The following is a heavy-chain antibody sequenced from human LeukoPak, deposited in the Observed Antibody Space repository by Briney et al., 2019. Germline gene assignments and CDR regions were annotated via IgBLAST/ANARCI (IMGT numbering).Heavy chain of an antibody. V-gene: IGHV5-51*01. CDR1: GYSFTTYW. D-gene: IGHD4-11*01. CDR3: AGQRRHSTYLDY. CDR2: IYPGDSDT. Sequence: GGSLKISCKGPGYSFTTYWIGWVRQMPGKGLEWMGSIYPGDSDTRYSPSFQGQVTISAEKSISTAYLQWSSLKASDTAMYYCAGQRRHSTYLDYWGQGTLVTVSS. J-gene: IGHJ4*02.